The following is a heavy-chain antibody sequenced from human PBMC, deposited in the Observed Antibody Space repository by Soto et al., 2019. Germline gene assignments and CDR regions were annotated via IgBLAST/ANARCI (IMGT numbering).Heavy chain of an antibody. CDR3: ATWYYYDSSGYYYVDAFDI. J-gene: IGHJ3*02. D-gene: IGHD3-22*01. Sequence: GASVKVSCKASGYTFTSCGISWVRQAPGQGLEWMGWISAYNGNTNYAQKLQGRVTMTTDTSTSTAYMELRSLRSDDTAVYYCATWYYYDSSGYYYVDAFDIWGQGTMVTVSS. CDR1: GYTFTSCG. V-gene: IGHV1-18*01. CDR2: ISAYNGNT.